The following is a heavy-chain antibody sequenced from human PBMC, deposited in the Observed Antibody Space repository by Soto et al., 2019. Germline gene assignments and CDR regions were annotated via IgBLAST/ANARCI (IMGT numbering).Heavy chain of an antibody. V-gene: IGHV3-73*01. CDR3: TRVYGDYLYYFDY. CDR1: GFTFSGSA. J-gene: IGHJ4*02. CDR2: IRSKANSYAT. D-gene: IGHD4-17*01. Sequence: GGSLRLSCAASGFTFSGSAMHWVRQASGKGLEWVGRIRSKANSYATAYAASVKGRFTISRDDSKNTAYLQMNSLKTEDTAVYYCTRVYGDYLYYFDYWGQGTLVTVSS.